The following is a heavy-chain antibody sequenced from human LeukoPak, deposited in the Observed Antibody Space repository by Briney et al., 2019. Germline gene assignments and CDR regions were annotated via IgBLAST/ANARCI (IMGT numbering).Heavy chain of an antibody. D-gene: IGHD2-8*02. CDR1: GFTFSSYE. CDR2: ISSSGSTI. J-gene: IGHJ4*02. V-gene: IGHV3-48*03. CDR3: ATYRQVLLPFES. Sequence: GGSLRLSCAASGFTFSSYEMNWVRQAPGKRLEWVSYISSSGSTIYYADSVKGRFTISRDNAKNSLYLQMNSLRAEDTAIYYCATYRQVLLPFESWGQGTLVTVSS.